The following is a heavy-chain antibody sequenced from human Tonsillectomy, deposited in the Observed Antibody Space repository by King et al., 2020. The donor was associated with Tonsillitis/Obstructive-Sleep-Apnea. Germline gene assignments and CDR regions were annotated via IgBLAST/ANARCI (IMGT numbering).Heavy chain of an antibody. Sequence: VQLVESGAEVTKPGASVKVSCRASGYIFTDYYMHWVRQAPGQGLEWMGIIKPSGGSTTYAQKFQGRVTMTRDTSTSTVYMELSSLRSEDTAVFYCSIARGQLDAFDILGQGTMVTVSS. V-gene: IGHV1-46*01. CDR3: SIARGQLDAFDI. CDR1: GYIFTDYY. CDR2: IKPSGGST. J-gene: IGHJ3*02. D-gene: IGHD1-1*01.